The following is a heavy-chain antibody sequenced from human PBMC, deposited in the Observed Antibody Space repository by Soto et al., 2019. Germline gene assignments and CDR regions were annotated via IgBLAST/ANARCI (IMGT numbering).Heavy chain of an antibody. CDR1: RFTFDYYA. Sequence: SLSLSFVSSRFTFDYYAIHWVRQTPVKGLEWVSGLTWNGEVLGYADSVKGRFTISRDNAKNSLYLEMNSLRPEDTALYYCVKDSESSGYLTHLDYWGQGTLVTVSS. CDR3: VKDSESSGYLTHLDY. D-gene: IGHD3-22*01. CDR2: LTWNGEVL. V-gene: IGHV3-9*01. J-gene: IGHJ4*02.